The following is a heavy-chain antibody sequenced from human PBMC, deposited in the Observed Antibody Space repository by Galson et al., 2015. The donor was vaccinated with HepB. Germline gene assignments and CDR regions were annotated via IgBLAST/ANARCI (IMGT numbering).Heavy chain of an antibody. CDR3: AREVSSGYYWGSIYSYYGMDV. D-gene: IGHD3-22*01. V-gene: IGHV7-4-1*02. CDR2: INTNTGNP. CDR1: GYTFTNYA. Sequence: SVKASCKASGYTFTNYAMNWVRQAPGQGLEWMGWINTNTGNPTYAQGFTGRFVFSLDTSVSTAYLQISSLKAEDTAVYYCAREVSSGYYWGSIYSYYGMDVWGQGTTVTVSS. J-gene: IGHJ6*02.